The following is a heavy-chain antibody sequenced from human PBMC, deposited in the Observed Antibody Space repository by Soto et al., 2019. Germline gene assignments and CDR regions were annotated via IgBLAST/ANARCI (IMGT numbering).Heavy chain of an antibody. Sequence: GASVKVSCKASGGTFNNYPVTWVRQAPGQGLEWMGWIIPKSGTVNYAQKFQGRVTITADEATSTAYMELRSLRSDDTAVYYCARGRYCSGGSCHPRDNWFDPWGQGTLVTVSS. J-gene: IGHJ5*02. CDR3: ARGRYCSGGSCHPRDNWFDP. CDR1: GGTFNNYP. D-gene: IGHD2-15*01. CDR2: IIPKSGTV. V-gene: IGHV1-69*13.